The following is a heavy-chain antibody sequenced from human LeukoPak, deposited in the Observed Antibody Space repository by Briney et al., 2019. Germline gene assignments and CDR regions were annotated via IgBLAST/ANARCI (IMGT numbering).Heavy chain of an antibody. J-gene: IGHJ4*02. V-gene: IGHV3-23*01. D-gene: IGHD3-3*01. CDR2: ISASGMTT. Sequence: GGSLRLSCSGSGFTFRSYAMSWVRQAPGKGLEWVSVISASGMTTYYADSVKGRFTISRDNAKNSVHLQMNSLRDEETAIYYCARGLSGVVIMYYFDFWGQGNLVTVSS. CDR1: GFTFRSYA. CDR3: ARGLSGVVIMYYFDF.